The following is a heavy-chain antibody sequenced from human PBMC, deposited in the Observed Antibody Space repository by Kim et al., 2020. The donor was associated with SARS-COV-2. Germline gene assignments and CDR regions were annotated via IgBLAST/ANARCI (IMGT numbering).Heavy chain of an antibody. CDR3: ARVLSVWYNWFDP. D-gene: IGHD2-8*02. V-gene: IGHV1-69*01. J-gene: IGHJ5*02. Sequence: YAPKSQGRVTITADESTSTAYMELSSLRSEDTAVYYCARVLSVWYNWFDPWGQGTLVTVSS.